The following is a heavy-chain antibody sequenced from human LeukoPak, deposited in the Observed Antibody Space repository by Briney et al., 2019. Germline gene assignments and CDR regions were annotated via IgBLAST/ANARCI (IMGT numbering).Heavy chain of an antibody. CDR2: ISGSGGNT. J-gene: IGHJ4*02. Sequence: GGSLRLSCAASVTFSNAWMNWVRQAPGKGLEWVSAISGSGGNTYYADSVKGRFTISRDNSKNTLYLQMNSLRAEDTAVYYCAKDLVVVATILDYWGQGTLVTVSS. CDR1: VTFSNAW. V-gene: IGHV3-23*01. D-gene: IGHD5-12*01. CDR3: AKDLVVVATILDY.